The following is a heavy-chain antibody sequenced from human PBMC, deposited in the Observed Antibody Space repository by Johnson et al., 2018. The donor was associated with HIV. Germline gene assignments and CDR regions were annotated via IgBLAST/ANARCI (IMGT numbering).Heavy chain of an antibody. D-gene: IGHD5-12*01. CDR2: LNWNGGNT. Sequence: LVESGGGVVRPGGSLRLSCAASGFIFADYGVSWVRQAPGKGLEWVSGLNWNGGNTGYADSVKGRSTISRDNDKNSLYLQMNNLRTEDTALNFCARDRGYSGYDWGAFDIWGQGTMVTVSS. V-gene: IGHV3-20*04. CDR3: ARDRGYSGYDWGAFDI. CDR1: GFIFADYG. J-gene: IGHJ3*02.